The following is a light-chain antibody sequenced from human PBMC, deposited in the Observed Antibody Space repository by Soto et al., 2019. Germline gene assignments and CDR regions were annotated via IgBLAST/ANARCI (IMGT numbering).Light chain of an antibody. Sequence: VMLRQSPGTLSLSPGERATLSFRASQSVSSSYLAWYQQKPGQAPRLLIYGASSRATGIPDRFSGSGSGTDFTLTISRLEPEDFAVYYCQQYDNSFTFGGGTKVDI. CDR2: GAS. V-gene: IGKV3-20*01. J-gene: IGKJ4*01. CDR1: QSVSSSY. CDR3: QQYDNSFT.